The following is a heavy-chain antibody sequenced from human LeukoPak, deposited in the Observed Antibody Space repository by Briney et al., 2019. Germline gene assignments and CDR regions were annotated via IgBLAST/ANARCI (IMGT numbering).Heavy chain of an antibody. V-gene: IGHV3-23*01. J-gene: IGHJ4*02. D-gene: IGHD3-3*01. CDR2: ISGSGGST. CDR1: GFTFSSYA. CDR3: ARDVISGVVPSGY. Sequence: GGSLRLSCAASGFTFSSYAMSWVRQAPGKGLEWVSAISGSGGSTYYADSVKGRFTISRDNAENMLYLQMNSLRAEDTAVYYCARDVISGVVPSGYWGQGTVVSVSS.